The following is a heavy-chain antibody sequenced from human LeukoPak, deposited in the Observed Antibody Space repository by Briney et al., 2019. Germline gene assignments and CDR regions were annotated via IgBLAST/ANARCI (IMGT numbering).Heavy chain of an antibody. J-gene: IGHJ4*02. Sequence: ASVKVSCKASGYTLTSYGISWVRQAPGQGLEWMGWISAYNGNTNYAQKLQGRVTMTTDTSTSTAYRELRSLRSDDTAVYYCARDPLREVTELDYWGQGTLVTVSS. CDR1: GYTLTSYG. CDR3: ARDPLREVTELDY. CDR2: ISAYNGNT. D-gene: IGHD4-23*01. V-gene: IGHV1-18*01.